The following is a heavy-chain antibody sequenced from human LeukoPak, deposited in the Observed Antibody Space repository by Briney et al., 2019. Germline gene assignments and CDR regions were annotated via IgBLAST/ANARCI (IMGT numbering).Heavy chain of an antibody. J-gene: IGHJ4*02. V-gene: IGHV4-30-2*05. D-gene: IGHD5-18*01. Sequence: SSETLSLTCAVSGGSISSGGYSWSWIRQPPGKGLEWIGYIYHSGSTYYNPSLKSRVTISVDTSKNQFSLKLSSVTAADTAVYYCAGTYSYGPFDYWGQGTLVTVSS. CDR1: GGSISSGGYS. CDR2: IYHSGST. CDR3: AGTYSYGPFDY.